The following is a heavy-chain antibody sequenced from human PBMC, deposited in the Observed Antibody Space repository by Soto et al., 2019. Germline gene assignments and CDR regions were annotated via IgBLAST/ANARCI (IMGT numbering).Heavy chain of an antibody. CDR3: ARGRWGTVTSPYGSFSPSPASWFDP. CDR2: IIPIFGTA. Sequence: QVQLVQSGAEVKKPGSSVKVSCKASGGTFSSYAISWVRQAPGQGLEWMGGIIPIFGTANYAQKFQGRVTITADESTSTAYMELSSLRSEDTAVYYCARGRWGTVTSPYGSFSPSPASWFDPWGQGTLVTVSS. CDR1: GGTFSSYA. D-gene: IGHD4-17*01. J-gene: IGHJ5*02. V-gene: IGHV1-69*01.